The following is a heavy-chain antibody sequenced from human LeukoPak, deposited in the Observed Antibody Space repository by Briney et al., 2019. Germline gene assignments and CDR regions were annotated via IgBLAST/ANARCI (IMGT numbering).Heavy chain of an antibody. Sequence: GGSLRLSCAASGFTFSSYAMHWVRQSPGRGLECVSTIDGSGGSTFHADSVRGRFTISRDNSKNALFLQMHSLRAEDSAIYYCVKEEGTYNNFDHWGQGTLVTVSS. CDR2: IDGSGGST. CDR1: GFTFSSYA. D-gene: IGHD1-1*01. V-gene: IGHV3-23*01. J-gene: IGHJ5*02. CDR3: VKEEGTYNNFDH.